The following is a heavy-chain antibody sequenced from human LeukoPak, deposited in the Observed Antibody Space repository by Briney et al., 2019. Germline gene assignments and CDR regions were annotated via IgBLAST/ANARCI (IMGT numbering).Heavy chain of an antibody. CDR1: GGSISSGGYS. CDR3: ARRASPYYDSSGGFDY. J-gene: IGHJ4*01. V-gene: IGHV4-30-2*01. D-gene: IGHD3-22*01. CDR2: IYHSGST. Sequence: PSETLSLTCAVSGGSISSGGYSWSWIRQPPGKGLEWIGYIYHSGSTYYNPSLKSRVTISVDRSKNQFSLKLSSVTAADTAVYYCARRASPYYDSSGGFDYWGQEPWSPSPQ.